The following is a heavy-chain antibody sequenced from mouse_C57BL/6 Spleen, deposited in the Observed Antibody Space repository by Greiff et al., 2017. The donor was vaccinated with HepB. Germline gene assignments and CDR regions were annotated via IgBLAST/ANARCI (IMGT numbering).Heavy chain of an antibody. CDR3: TRENSGSSYERVYFDY. V-gene: IGHV1-5*01. J-gene: IGHJ2*01. CDR2: IYPGNSDT. D-gene: IGHD1-1*01. Sequence: EVKLVESGTVLARPGASVKMSCKTSGYTFTSYWMHWVKQRPGQGLEWIGAIYPGNSDTSYNQKFKGKAKLTAVTSASTAYMELSSLTNEDSAVYYCTRENSGSSYERVYFDYWGQGTTLTVSS. CDR1: GYTFTSYW.